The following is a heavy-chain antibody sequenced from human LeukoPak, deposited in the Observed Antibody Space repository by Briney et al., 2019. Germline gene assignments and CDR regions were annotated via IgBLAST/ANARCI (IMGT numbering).Heavy chain of an antibody. V-gene: IGHV1-18*01. J-gene: IGHJ4*02. D-gene: IGHD3-22*01. Sequence: GASVKVSCTASGLTFSSYGITWVRQAPGQGLEWMGWISGYNGNAKYAQKFQDRVTLTIDTSTNTTYMDLRGLTSDDTAVYYCARRRTSSGYHFDSWGQGTLVTVPS. CDR1: GLTFSSYG. CDR3: ARRRTSSGYHFDS. CDR2: ISGYNGNA.